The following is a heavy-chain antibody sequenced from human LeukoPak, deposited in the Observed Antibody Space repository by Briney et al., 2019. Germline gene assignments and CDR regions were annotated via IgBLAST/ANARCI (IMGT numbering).Heavy chain of an antibody. V-gene: IGHV1-2*02. Sequence: GASVTVSFKASGYMFTFYYMHWVRQAPGQGLEWMGWINPNSGGTKYAQKFQGRVTMTRDTSISTAYMELSSLRSDDTAVYYCARGYCSGDCFTLFDYWGQGTLVTVSS. CDR1: GYMFTFYY. CDR2: INPNSGGT. CDR3: ARGYCSGDCFTLFDY. J-gene: IGHJ4*02. D-gene: IGHD2-21*02.